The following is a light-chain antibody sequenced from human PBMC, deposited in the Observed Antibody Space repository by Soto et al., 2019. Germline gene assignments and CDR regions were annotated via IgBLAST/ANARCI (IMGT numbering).Light chain of an antibody. CDR2: AAS. CDR3: QQSHITPFT. CDR1: QTITNY. Sequence: DIQVTQSPSSLSASVGDRVTITCRASQTITNYLNWYQHKPGKAPKLLIYAASSLQSGVPSRFSGSGSGTDFTLTISSLQPEDFATYFCQQSHITPFTFGPGTKVDIK. J-gene: IGKJ3*01. V-gene: IGKV1-39*01.